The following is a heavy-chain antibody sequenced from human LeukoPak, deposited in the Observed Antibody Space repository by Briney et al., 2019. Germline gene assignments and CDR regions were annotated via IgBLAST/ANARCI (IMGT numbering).Heavy chain of an antibody. D-gene: IGHD1-26*01. J-gene: IGHJ4*02. Sequence: GGSLRLSCAASGFTFNTYTMNWVRQAPGKGLEWVSYISGSSGIIDYADSVRGRFTISRDNAKNSLYLQMNSLRVEDTAVYYCAREAGALDYWGQGTLVTVSS. CDR3: AREAGALDY. V-gene: IGHV3-48*01. CDR1: GFTFNTYT. CDR2: ISGSSGII.